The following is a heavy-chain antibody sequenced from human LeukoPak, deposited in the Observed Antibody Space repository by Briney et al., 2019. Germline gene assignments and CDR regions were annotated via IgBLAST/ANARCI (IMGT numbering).Heavy chain of an antibody. D-gene: IGHD2-15*01. V-gene: IGHV3-74*01. CDR1: GFTFSSYW. CDR3: ARSSQADDY. Sequence: PGGSLRLSCAASGFTFSSYWMHWVRQVPGKGLVWVSRINPGGSSTAYADSVRGRFTISRDNAKNTLYLQMNSLRADDTAVYYCARSSQADDYWGQGTLVTVSS. CDR2: INPGGSST. J-gene: IGHJ4*02.